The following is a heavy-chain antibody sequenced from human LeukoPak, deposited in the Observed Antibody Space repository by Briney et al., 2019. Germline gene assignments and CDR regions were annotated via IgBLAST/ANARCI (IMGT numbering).Heavy chain of an antibody. V-gene: IGHV1-2*02. D-gene: IGHD3-22*01. Sequence: GASVKVSCKASGYTFTGYYMHWVRQAPGRGLEWMGWINPNSGGTNYAQKFQGRVTMTRDTSISTAYMELSRLRSDDTAVYYCARADSSGYHSFDYWGQGTLVTVSS. CDR2: INPNSGGT. CDR1: GYTFTGYY. CDR3: ARADSSGYHSFDY. J-gene: IGHJ4*02.